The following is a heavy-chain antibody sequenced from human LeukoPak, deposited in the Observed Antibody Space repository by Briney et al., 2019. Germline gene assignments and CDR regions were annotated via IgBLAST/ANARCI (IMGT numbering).Heavy chain of an antibody. J-gene: IGHJ4*02. CDR3: TRRPDILTGYSDY. V-gene: IGHV3-73*01. D-gene: IGHD3-9*01. CDR2: IRSKANSYAT. CDR1: GFTFSGSA. Sequence: PGGPLRLSCAASGFTFSGSAMHWVRQASGKGLEWVGRIRSKANSYATAYAASVKGRFTISRDDSKNTAYLQMNSLKTEDTAVYYCTRRPDILTGYSDYWGQGTLVTVSS.